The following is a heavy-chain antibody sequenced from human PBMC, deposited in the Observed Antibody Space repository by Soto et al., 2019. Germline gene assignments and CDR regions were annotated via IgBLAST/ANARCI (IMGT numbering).Heavy chain of an antibody. CDR1: GYTFTSYG. Sequence: GASVKVSCKASGYTFTSYGISWVRQAPGQGLEWMGWISAYNGNTNYAQKLQGRVTMTTDTSTSTAYMELRSLRSDDTAVYYCARDQPESGAADGYDYWGEGTMVTVYS. V-gene: IGHV1-18*04. CDR3: ARDQPESGAADGYDY. CDR2: ISAYNGNT. J-gene: IGHJ4*02. D-gene: IGHD6-13*01.